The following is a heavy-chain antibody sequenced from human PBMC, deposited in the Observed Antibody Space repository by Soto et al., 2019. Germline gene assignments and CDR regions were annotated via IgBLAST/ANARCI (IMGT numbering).Heavy chain of an antibody. J-gene: IGHJ4*02. CDR2: INTDGTTT. V-gene: IGHV3-74*01. CDR1: GFTFSSYW. Sequence: GGSLRLSCAASGFTFSSYWVHWVRQAPGKGLVWVSRINTDGTTTDYADSVKGRFTISRDNARNTLYLQMNSLRGEDTAVYYCATAGSYRFDYWGQGTLVTVSS. CDR3: ATAGSYRFDY. D-gene: IGHD3-16*02.